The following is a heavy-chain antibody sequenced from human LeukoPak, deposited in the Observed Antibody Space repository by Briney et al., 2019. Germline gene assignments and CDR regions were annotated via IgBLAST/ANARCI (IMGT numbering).Heavy chain of an antibody. CDR1: GYSISSGYY. Sequence: SETLSLTCAVSGYSISSGYYWGWIRQPPGKGLAWIGNIYHSGTTYYNPSLKSRVTISVDTSKNQFSLKMTSVTAADTAVYYCARQGGSYYGYWGQGTLVTVSS. V-gene: IGHV4-38-2*01. D-gene: IGHD1-26*01. J-gene: IGHJ4*02. CDR2: IYHSGTT. CDR3: ARQGGSYYGY.